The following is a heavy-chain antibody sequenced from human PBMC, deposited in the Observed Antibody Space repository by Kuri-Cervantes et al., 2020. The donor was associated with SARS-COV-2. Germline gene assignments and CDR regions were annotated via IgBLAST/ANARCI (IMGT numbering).Heavy chain of an antibody. J-gene: IGHJ6*02. D-gene: IGHD3-3*01. CDR1: GGTFSSYA. V-gene: IGHV1-69*04. Sequence: SVKVSCKASGGTFSSYAISWVRQAPGQGLEWMGRIIPILGIANYAQKFQGRVTITADKSTSTAYMELSSLRSEDTAVYYCARDGGTYYDFWSGYHGRGMDVWGQGTTVTDSS. CDR3: ARDGGTYYDFWSGYHGRGMDV. CDR2: IIPILGIA.